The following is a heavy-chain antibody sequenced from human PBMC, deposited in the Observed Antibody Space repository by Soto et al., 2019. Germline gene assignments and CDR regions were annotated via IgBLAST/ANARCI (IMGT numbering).Heavy chain of an antibody. D-gene: IGHD3-10*01. Sequence: SETLSLTCSVSGDSISRGGFFWSWIRQHPGEGLEWIGYIYYSGSTYYNPSLKSRVYISVDTSKNHFSLTLGSVTAPDTAVYYCARGAMLRGPGYYYALDVWGQGTTVTVSS. J-gene: IGHJ6*02. V-gene: IGHV4-31*03. CDR2: IYYSGST. CDR1: GDSISRGGFF. CDR3: ARGAMLRGPGYYYALDV.